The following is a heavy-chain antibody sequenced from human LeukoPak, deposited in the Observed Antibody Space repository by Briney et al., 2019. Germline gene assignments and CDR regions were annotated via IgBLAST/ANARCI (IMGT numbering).Heavy chain of an antibody. V-gene: IGHV3-23*01. J-gene: IGHJ4*02. CDR2: ISGSGGST. Sequence: GGSLRLSCAASGFPFSSYAMSWVRQAPGMGLEWVSGISGSGGSTYYPDSVKGRFTISRDNSKNTLYLQMNSLRAEDTAVYYCARDVPAAGNSWGQGTLVTVSS. CDR3: ARDVPAAGNS. CDR1: GFPFSSYA. D-gene: IGHD6-13*01.